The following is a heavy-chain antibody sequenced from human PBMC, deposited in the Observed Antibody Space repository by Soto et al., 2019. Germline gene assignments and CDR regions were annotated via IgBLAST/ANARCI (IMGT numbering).Heavy chain of an antibody. J-gene: IGHJ3*01. V-gene: IGHV6-1*01. D-gene: IGHD1-26*01. CDR3: SREGASTFDV. CDR1: GDSVSSNSAA. CDR2: TYYRSRWFN. Sequence: SQTLSLTCAISGDSVSSNSAAWIWIRQSPSRGLEWLTRTYYRSRWFNAYAVSVKSRVTINPDTSKNQFSLHLNSVTYEDTAIYYFSREGASTFDVWGQGTMVTVSS.